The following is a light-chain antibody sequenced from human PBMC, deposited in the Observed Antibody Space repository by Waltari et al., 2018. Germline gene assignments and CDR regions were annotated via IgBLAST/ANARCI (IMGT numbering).Light chain of an antibody. CDR3: QQYYNWPRT. CDR2: DAS. J-gene: IGKJ1*01. CDR1: QSVSSY. Sequence: EIVLTQSPATLSLSPGERATLSCRASQSVSSYLAWYQQKPGQAPRLLIYDASNRATGIPARFSGSGSGTGFTLTISSLQSEDFALYYCQQYYNWPRTFGQGTKVEIK. V-gene: IGKV3-11*01.